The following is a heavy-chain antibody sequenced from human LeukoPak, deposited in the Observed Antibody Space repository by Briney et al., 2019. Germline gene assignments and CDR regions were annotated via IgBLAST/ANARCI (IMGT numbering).Heavy chain of an antibody. V-gene: IGHV3-64*01. D-gene: IGHD3-22*01. J-gene: IGHJ4*02. Sequence: GGSLRLSCAASGFTFSTYAMTWVRQAPGKGLEYVSAIGNSGGSTYYANSVKGRFTISRDNSKNTLYLQMGSLRAEDMAVYYCARGYYYDSSGYSLPDYWGQGTLVTVSS. CDR3: ARGYYYDSSGYSLPDY. CDR2: IGNSGGST. CDR1: GFTFSTYA.